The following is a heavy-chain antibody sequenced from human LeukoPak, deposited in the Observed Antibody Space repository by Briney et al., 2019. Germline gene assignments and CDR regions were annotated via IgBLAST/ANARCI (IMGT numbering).Heavy chain of an antibody. J-gene: IGHJ3*02. CDR2: IYTSGST. CDR3: ARDGDYYDSSGYRDAFDI. D-gene: IGHD3-22*01. V-gene: IGHV4-61*02. Sequence: SQTLSLTCTVSGGSISSGSYYWSWIRQPAGKGLEWIGRIYTSGSTNYNPSLKSRVTISVDTSKNQFSLKLSSVTAADTAVYYCARDGDYYDSSGYRDAFDIWGQGTMVTVSS. CDR1: GGSISSGSYY.